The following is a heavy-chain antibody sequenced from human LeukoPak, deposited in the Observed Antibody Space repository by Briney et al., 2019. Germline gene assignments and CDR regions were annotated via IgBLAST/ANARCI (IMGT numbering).Heavy chain of an antibody. V-gene: IGHV3-21*01. CDR2: ISSSSSYI. Sequence: GGSLRLSCAASGFTFSSYSMNWVRQAPGKGLEWASSISSSSSYIYYADSVKGRFTISRDNAKNSLYLQMNSLRAEDTAVYYCARPSSYPHDAFDIWGQGTMVTVSS. J-gene: IGHJ3*02. CDR1: GFTFSSYS. D-gene: IGHD6-6*01. CDR3: ARPSSYPHDAFDI.